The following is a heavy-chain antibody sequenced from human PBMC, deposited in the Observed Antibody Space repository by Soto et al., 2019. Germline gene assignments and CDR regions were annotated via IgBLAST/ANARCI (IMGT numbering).Heavy chain of an antibody. V-gene: IGHV3-21*01. CDR3: ARDRVRYYDILTGYYFDAFDI. CDR2: ISSSSSYI. D-gene: IGHD3-9*01. CDR1: GFTFSSYS. Sequence: ETLCLSCAASGFTFSSYSRNWVRQAPGKGLEWVSSISSSSSYIYYADSVKGRFTISRDNAKNSLYLQMNSLRAEDTAVYYCARDRVRYYDILTGYYFDAFDIWGQGTMVTVSS. J-gene: IGHJ3*02.